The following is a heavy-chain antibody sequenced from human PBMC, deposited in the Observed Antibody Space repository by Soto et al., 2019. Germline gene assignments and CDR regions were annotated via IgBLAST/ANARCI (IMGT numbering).Heavy chain of an antibody. CDR1: GDSIYSSSYS. D-gene: IGHD3-10*01. Sequence: SEPRSLTCTVSGDSIYSSSYSWGSIHHPPGKGLEWIGSIHYTGTTYYNPSLRSRVTISVDTSNNHFSLKVNSVTAADTAVYYCVPATYRAGSYYCRWGKGNLVTVSS. CDR2: IHYTGTT. J-gene: IGHJ4*02. CDR3: VPATYRAGSYYCR. V-gene: IGHV4-39*02.